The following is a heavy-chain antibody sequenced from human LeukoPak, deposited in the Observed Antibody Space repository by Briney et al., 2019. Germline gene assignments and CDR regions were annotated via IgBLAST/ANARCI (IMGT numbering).Heavy chain of an antibody. J-gene: IGHJ3*02. CDR1: GGSISTYY. D-gene: IGHD4-23*01. CDR2: CYYSGST. Sequence: PSETLSLTCTVPGGSISTYYSSWIPPPPRKGLEWIGQCYYSGSTNYYPSVKGRVTMSVDTSKKQFSLNLSSLTAADTAVYYCARGGTAVVTPYAFDIWGQGTMVTVSS. CDR3: ARGGTAVVTPYAFDI. V-gene: IGHV4-59*01.